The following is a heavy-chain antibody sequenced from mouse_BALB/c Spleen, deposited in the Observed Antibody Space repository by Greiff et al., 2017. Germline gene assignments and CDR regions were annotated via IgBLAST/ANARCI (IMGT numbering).Heavy chain of an antibody. CDR2: INPYNDGT. Sequence: VQLQQSGPELVKPGASVKMSCKASGYTFTSYVMHWVKQKPGQGLEWIGYINPYNDGTKYNEKFKGKATLTSDKSSSTAYMELSSLTSEDSAVYYCARSLITTAPYWYFDVWGAGTTVTVSS. J-gene: IGHJ1*01. CDR3: ARSLITTAPYWYFDV. CDR1: GYTFTSYV. V-gene: IGHV1-14*01. D-gene: IGHD1-2*01.